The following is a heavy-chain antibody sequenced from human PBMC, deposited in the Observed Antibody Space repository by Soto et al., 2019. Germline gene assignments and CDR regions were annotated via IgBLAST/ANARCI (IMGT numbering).Heavy chain of an antibody. CDR2: ISYDGSNK. CDR3: AGDNQGLGATDLVIVTTPNFDY. J-gene: IGHJ4*02. CDR1: GFTFSSYA. V-gene: IGHV3-30-3*01. D-gene: IGHD5-12*01. Sequence: LRLSCAASGFTFSSYAMHWVRQAPGKGLEWVAVISYDGSNKYYADSVKGRFTISRDNSKNTLYLQMNSLRAEDTAVYYCAGDNQGLGATDLVIVTTPNFDYWGQGTLVTVSS.